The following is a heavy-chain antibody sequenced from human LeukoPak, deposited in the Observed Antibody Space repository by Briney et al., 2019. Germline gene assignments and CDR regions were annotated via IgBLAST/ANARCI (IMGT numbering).Heavy chain of an antibody. CDR3: AGGPAGSEIILGYFQH. V-gene: IGHV1-8*01. D-gene: IGHD3-10*01. Sequence: ASVKVSCKASGYTFNSYDINWVRQATGQGLEWMGWMNPNSGTTGYAQKFQGRVTMTRNTTISTAYMELSSLRSEDTAVDYCAGGPAGSEIILGYFQHWGQGTLVTVSS. J-gene: IGHJ1*01. CDR2: MNPNSGTT. CDR1: GYTFNSYD.